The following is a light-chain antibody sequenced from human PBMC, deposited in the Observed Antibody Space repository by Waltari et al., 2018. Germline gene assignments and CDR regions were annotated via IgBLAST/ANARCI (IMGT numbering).Light chain of an antibody. CDR3: CSYAGSYTEV. CDR1: SSDVGGYNY. V-gene: IGLV2-11*01. CDR2: DVS. Sequence: QSALTQPRSVSGSPGQSVTISCTGTSSDVGGYNYVSGYQQHPGKAPKLMIYDVSKRPSGVPDRFSGSKSGNPASLTISGLQAEDEADYYCCSYAGSYTEVFGGGTTLTVL. J-gene: IGLJ2*01.